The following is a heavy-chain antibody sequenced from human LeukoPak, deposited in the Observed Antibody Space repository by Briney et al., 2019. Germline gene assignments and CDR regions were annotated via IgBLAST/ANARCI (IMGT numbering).Heavy chain of an antibody. CDR1: GGSISSSSYY. CDR2: IYYSGST. V-gene: IGHV4-39*01. D-gene: IGHD3-10*01. Sequence: SETLSLTCTVSGGSISSSSYYWGWIRQPPGKGLEWIGSIYYSGSTYYNPSLKSRVTISVDTSKNQFSLNLSSVTAADTAVYYCARHGRGYYYGSGSYYWFDPWGQGTLVTVSS. J-gene: IGHJ5*02. CDR3: ARHGRGYYYGSGSYYWFDP.